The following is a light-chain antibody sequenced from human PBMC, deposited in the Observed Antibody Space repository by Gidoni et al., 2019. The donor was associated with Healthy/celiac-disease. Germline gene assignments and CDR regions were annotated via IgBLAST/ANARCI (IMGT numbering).Light chain of an antibody. Sequence: SYVLTQPPSVSVAPGQTARITCGGDNIGSKSVHWYQQKPGQAPVLVVYDDSDRPSGIPERFSGANSGNTATLTISRVEAGEEADYYCQVWDSSSDHPGVFGGGTKLTVL. CDR2: DDS. J-gene: IGLJ3*02. CDR3: QVWDSSSDHPGV. CDR1: NIGSKS. V-gene: IGLV3-21*02.